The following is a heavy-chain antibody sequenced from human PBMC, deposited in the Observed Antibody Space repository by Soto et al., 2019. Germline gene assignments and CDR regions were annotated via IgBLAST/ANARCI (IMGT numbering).Heavy chain of an antibody. D-gene: IGHD2-2*01. CDR1: GYTFTSYG. CDR3: ALGLIPAAIWVGAFDI. CDR2: ISAYNGNT. Sequence: ASVKVSCKASGYTFTSYGISWVRQAPGQGLEWMGWISAYNGNTNYAQKLQGRVTMTTDTSTSTAYMEQRSLRSDDTAVYYCALGLIPAAIWVGAFDIWAQWTIVTVSS. J-gene: IGHJ3*02. V-gene: IGHV1-18*01.